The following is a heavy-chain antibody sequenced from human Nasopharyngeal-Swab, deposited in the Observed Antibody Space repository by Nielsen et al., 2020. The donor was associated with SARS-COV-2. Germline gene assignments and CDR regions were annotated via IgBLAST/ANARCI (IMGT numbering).Heavy chain of an antibody. CDR2: ISYDGSNK. CDR1: GFTFSSYA. Sequence: GESLKISCAASGFTFSSYAMHWVRQAPGKGLEWVAVISYDGSNKYYADSVKGRFTISRDNSKNTLYLQMNSLRAEDTAVYYCARGGPYSSGLFDYWGQGTLVTVSS. D-gene: IGHD6-19*01. J-gene: IGHJ4*02. V-gene: IGHV3-30*04. CDR3: ARGGPYSSGLFDY.